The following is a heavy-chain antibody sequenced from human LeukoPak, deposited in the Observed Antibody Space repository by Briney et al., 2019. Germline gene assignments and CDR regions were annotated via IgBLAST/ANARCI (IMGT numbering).Heavy chain of an antibody. V-gene: IGHV4-59*01. J-gene: IGHJ5*02. CDR2: IYYSGST. CDR3: ARRLWFGESINWFDP. CDR1: GGSFSSYY. D-gene: IGHD3-10*01. Sequence: SETLSLTCAVYGGSFSSYYWSWIRQPPGKGLEWIGYIYYSGSTNYNPSLKSRVTISVDTSKNQFSLKLSSVTAADTAVYYCARRLWFGESINWFDPWGQGTLVTVSS.